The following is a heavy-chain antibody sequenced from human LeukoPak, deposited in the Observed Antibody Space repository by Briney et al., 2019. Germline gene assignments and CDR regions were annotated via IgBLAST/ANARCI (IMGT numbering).Heavy chain of an antibody. J-gene: IGHJ4*02. D-gene: IGHD2-2*01. V-gene: IGHV4-34*01. CDR1: GGSFSGYY. CDR3: ARSQLDCSSTSCYPHYFDY. CDR2: INHSGST. Sequence: LETLSLTCAVYGGSFSGYYWSWIRQPPGKGLEWIGEINHSGSTNYNPSLKSRVTISVDTSKNQFSLKLSSVTAADTAVYYCARSQLDCSSTSCYPHYFDYWGQGTLVTVSS.